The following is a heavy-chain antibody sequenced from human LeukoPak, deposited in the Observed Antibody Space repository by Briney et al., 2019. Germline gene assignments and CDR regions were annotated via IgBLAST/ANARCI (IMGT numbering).Heavy chain of an antibody. CDR1: GGTFSSYT. J-gene: IGHJ3*02. CDR2: IIPILGIA. CDR3: ATVWDCSSTSCAFDI. V-gene: IGHV1-69*02. D-gene: IGHD2-2*01. Sequence: SVKVSCKASGGTFSSYTISWVRQAPGQGLEWMGRIIPILGIANYAQKFQGRVTITADKSTSTAYMELSSLRSEDTAVYYCATVWDCSSTSCAFDIWGQGTMVTVSS.